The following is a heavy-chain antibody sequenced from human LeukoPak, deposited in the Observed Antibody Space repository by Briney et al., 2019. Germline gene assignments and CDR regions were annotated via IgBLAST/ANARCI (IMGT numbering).Heavy chain of an antibody. J-gene: IGHJ4*02. CDR1: GFIFSSYA. V-gene: IGHV3-23*01. CDR3: ASHSSSWYGFDY. D-gene: IGHD6-13*01. Sequence: SGGSLRLSCAASGFIFSSYAMTWVRQAPGKGPEWVSAITGSGGGTYYADSVKGRFTISRDNSKNTLYLQMNSLRAEDTAVHYCASHSSSWYGFDYWGQGTLVTVSS. CDR2: ITGSGGGT.